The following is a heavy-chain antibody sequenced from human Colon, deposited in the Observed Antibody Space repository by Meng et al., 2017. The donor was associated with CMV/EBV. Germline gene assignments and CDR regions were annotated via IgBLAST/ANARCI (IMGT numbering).Heavy chain of an antibody. J-gene: IGHJ4*02. D-gene: IGHD3-16*01. Sequence: GESLKISCAASGFPFDDYTLHWVRQVPGKGLEWVSSISWDGATTCYADSVKGRFTISRDRGENSLYLQMTSLKTEDTALYFCAKDGTGYAMITAYVDYWGQGTLVTVSS. CDR1: GFPFDDYT. CDR2: ISWDGATT. V-gene: IGHV3-43*01. CDR3: AKDGTGYAMITAYVDY.